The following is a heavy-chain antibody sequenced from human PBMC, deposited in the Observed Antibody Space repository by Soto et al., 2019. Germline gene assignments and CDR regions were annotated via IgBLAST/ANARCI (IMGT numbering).Heavy chain of an antibody. V-gene: IGHV3-23*01. Sequence: EWSLILSCAASGFTFGTYAMNWVRQAPGKGLEWVSGISGSGGSTYYTDSVKGRFTISRDNSKNTLYLQMNSLRADDTAVYYCAKDRSVDTRDWFDPWGKGTLVPVSS. J-gene: IGHJ5*02. CDR3: AKDRSVDTRDWFDP. CDR1: GFTFGTYA. CDR2: ISGSGGST. D-gene: IGHD5-18*01.